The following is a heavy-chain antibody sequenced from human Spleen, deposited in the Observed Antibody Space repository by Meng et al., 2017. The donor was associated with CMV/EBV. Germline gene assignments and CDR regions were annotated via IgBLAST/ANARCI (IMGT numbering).Heavy chain of an antibody. CDR3: ARVGVVLRVSAATHQFFDF. D-gene: IGHD2-8*01. Sequence: GESLKISCTASGFTLSSYWMSWVRQAPGKGLEWVANIKNDGSEKYYVDSVRGRFTISRDNAKNSLFLQMNSLRADDTAVYYCARVGVVLRVSAATHQFFDFWGQGALVTVSS. CDR2: IKNDGSEK. V-gene: IGHV3-7*01. CDR1: GFTLSSYW. J-gene: IGHJ4*02.